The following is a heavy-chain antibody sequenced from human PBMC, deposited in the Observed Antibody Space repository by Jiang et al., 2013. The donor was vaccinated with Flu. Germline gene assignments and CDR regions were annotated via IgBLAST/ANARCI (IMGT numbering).Heavy chain of an antibody. CDR2: IYPGDSDT. J-gene: IGHJ1*01. CDR1: FTSYW. D-gene: IGHD5-24*01. V-gene: IGHV5-51*01. Sequence: FTSYWIGWVRQMPGKGLEWMGIIYPGDSDTRYSPSFQGQVTISADKSISTAYLQWSSLRASDTAMYYCARRVGGSYNYDEYFQHWGQGTLVTVSS. CDR3: ARRVGGSYNYDEYFQH.